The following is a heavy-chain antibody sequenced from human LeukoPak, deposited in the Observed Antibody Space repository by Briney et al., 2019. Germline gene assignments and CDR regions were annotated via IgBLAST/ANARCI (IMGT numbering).Heavy chain of an antibody. CDR2: INTVGNII. CDR1: GFSFSDYE. J-gene: IGHJ4*02. Sequence: GGSLRLSCETSGFSFSDYEMNWVRQAPGKGLEWISFINTVGNIIYYADSVKGRFTVSRDNARNSLSLQMNRLRAEDTGVYYCARDLGSGDHGLLVWGQGTLLTVSS. CDR3: ARDLGSGDHGLLV. D-gene: IGHD2-21*02. V-gene: IGHV3-48*03.